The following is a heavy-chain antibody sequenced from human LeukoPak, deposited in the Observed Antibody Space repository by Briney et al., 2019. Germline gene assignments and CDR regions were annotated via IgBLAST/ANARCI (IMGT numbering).Heavy chain of an antibody. CDR3: ARYGNLKVLDV. CDR1: GFTFSSHG. CDR2: IWYDGSEK. D-gene: IGHD1-14*01. J-gene: IGHJ3*01. Sequence: GGSLRLSCAASGFTFSSHGMHWVRQAPGKGLEWVAVIWYDGSEKYYAESVKGRFTISRDNSTNMLYLQIYSLRTEDTALYYCARYGNLKVLDVWGQGTMVTVPS. V-gene: IGHV3-33*01.